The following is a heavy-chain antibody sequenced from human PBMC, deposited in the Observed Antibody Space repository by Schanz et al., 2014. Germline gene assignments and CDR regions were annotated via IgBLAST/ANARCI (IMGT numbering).Heavy chain of an antibody. CDR1: GFSFGDFW. V-gene: IGHV3-7*01. Sequence: EVQLVESGGDLVQPGGSLRLSCAVSGFSFGDFWMNWVRQAPGKGLEWVANIKQDGIEKYYVDSVKGRFTISRDNAKTSLYLQMTSLTADDTAVYYCARDKGGYYPFDYWGRGTLVTVSS. J-gene: IGHJ4*02. D-gene: IGHD3-3*01. CDR3: ARDKGGYYPFDY. CDR2: IKQDGIEK.